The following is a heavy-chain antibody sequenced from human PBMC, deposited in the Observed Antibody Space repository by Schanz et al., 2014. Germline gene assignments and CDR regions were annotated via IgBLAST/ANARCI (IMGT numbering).Heavy chain of an antibody. CDR1: GITFSSHS. CDR3: ARWFLIRGVILDS. CDR2: ISYDGSFK. V-gene: IGHV3-33*08. Sequence: VQLVESGGGLVQPGGSLRLSCAASGITFSSHSFNWVRQAPGKGLEWVAVISYDGSFKNYADSVRGRITMSRDNSKNTLYLQMNSLRADDTAMYYCARWFLIRGVILDSWGQGTLVTVSS. J-gene: IGHJ4*02. D-gene: IGHD3-10*01.